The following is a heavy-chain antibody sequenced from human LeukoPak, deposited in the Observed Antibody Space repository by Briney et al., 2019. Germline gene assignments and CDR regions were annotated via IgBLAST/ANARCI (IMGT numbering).Heavy chain of an antibody. CDR3: ARDFDRYYYDNSGYLVFDY. D-gene: IGHD3-22*01. J-gene: IGHJ4*02. V-gene: IGHV1-18*01. CDR1: GYTFTSYG. CDR2: ISAYNGNT. Sequence: ASVKVSCKASGYTFTSYGISWVRQAPGQGLEWMGWISAYNGNTNYAQKLQGRVTMTTDTSTSTAYMELRSLRSDDTAVYYCARDFDRYYYDNSGYLVFDYWGQGTLVTVSS.